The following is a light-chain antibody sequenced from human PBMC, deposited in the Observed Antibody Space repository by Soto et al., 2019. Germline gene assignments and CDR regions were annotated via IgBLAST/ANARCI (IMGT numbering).Light chain of an antibody. J-gene: IGLJ1*01. CDR1: STDIGAYNY. Sequence: ALAQPASVSGSPGQSITISCTGTSTDIGAYNYVSWYQQHPGKAPKLLIYEVTNRPSGVSNRFSGSKSGNTASLTISGLQAEDEANYYCNSYTTLSNRVFGTGTKVTVL. CDR3: NSYTTLSNRV. V-gene: IGLV2-14*01. CDR2: EVT.